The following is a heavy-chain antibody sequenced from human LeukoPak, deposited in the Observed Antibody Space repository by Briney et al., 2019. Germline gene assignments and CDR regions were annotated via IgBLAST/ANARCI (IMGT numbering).Heavy chain of an antibody. CDR3: AREGFWSSLDY. CDR1: GGSISSGDYY. CDR2: IYTSGST. V-gene: IGHV4-61*02. J-gene: IGHJ4*02. D-gene: IGHD3-3*01. Sequence: SQTLSLTCTVSGGSISSGDYYWSWIRQPAGKGLEWIGRIYTSGSTNYNPSLKSRVTMSVDTSKNQFSLKLSSVTAADTAVYYCAREGFWSSLDYWGQGTLVTVSS.